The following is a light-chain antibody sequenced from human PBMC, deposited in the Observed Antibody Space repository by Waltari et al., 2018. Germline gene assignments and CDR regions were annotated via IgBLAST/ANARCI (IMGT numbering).Light chain of an antibody. V-gene: IGLV2-14*01. Sequence: QSALTQPASVSGSPGQSITISCTGTSRDVGGPNYVYWYQQHPGKAPNLMIYDVTNRHSWVSDRFSGSKSGTTASLTISGLQDEDEADYYCSSYSSTSTSLVFGGGTRLTVL. CDR2: DVT. CDR3: SSYSSTSTSLV. CDR1: SRDVGGPNY. J-gene: IGLJ3*02.